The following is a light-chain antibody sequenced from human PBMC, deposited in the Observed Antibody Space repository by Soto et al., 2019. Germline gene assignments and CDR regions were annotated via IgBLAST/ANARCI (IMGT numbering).Light chain of an antibody. CDR1: QGVSSNF. CDR3: QQYGSSPNT. Sequence: ETVLTQSPGTLYSSPGDRATLSCRASQGVSSNFLAWYQQKPGQGTRLLVYAASSRATGIPDRFSGSGAGTDFTITISRQEPEDFAGYSCQQYGSSPNTFGQGTKLEIK. J-gene: IGKJ2*01. CDR2: AAS. V-gene: IGKV3-20*01.